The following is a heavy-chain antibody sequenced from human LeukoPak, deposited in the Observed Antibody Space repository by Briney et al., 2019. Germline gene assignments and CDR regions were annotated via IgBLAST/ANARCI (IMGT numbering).Heavy chain of an antibody. CDR2: IKQDGSEK. V-gene: IGHV3-7*03. CDR3: VKNSGWYRLDC. D-gene: IGHD6-13*01. Sequence: GGSLRLSCAASGFTFSSYWMSWVRQAPGKGLEWVANIKQDGSEKYYVDSVKGRFTISRDNAKNSLFLQMDSLRSEDTAVYYCVKNSGWYRLDCWGQGTLVTVSS. CDR1: GFTFSSYW. J-gene: IGHJ4*02.